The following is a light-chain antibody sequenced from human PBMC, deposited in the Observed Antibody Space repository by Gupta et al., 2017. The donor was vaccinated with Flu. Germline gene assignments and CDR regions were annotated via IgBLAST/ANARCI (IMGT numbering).Light chain of an antibody. J-gene: IGKJ2*01. V-gene: IGKV1-39*01. CDR2: AAS. CDR1: QTISTY. Sequence: DIHMTQSPSTLSASVGDRVTISCRASQTISTYLNWYQHKPGKPPNLLIYAASSLQSGVPSRFSGGGYGKYVNLTISSRQQEDFAAYYCQQTDCHPSYNFGQGTKLEIK. CDR3: QQTDCHPSYN.